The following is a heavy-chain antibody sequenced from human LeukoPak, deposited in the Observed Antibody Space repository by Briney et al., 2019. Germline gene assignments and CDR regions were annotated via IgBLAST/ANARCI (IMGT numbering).Heavy chain of an antibody. CDR1: GGSINFYY. D-gene: IGHD3-10*01. V-gene: IGHV4-59*01. CDR2: MYYSGGT. CDR3: SRLTMVRGVYDAFDI. Sequence: PSETLSLTCTVSGGSINFYYWSWMRQPPGKGLEYIGFMYYSGGTNYNPSLKSRVTISVDTSKNHFSLKLSSLTAADTAVYHCSRLTMVRGVYDAFDIWGQGTMVTVSS. J-gene: IGHJ3*02.